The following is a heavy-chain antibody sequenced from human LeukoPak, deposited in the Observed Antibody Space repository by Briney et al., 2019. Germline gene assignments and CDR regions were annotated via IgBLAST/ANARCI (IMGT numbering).Heavy chain of an antibody. CDR2: IYYSGST. V-gene: IGHV4-59*01. D-gene: IGHD5-24*01. CDR1: GGSISSYY. J-gene: IGHJ5*02. Sequence: SETLSLTCTVSGGSISSYYWSWIRQPPGKGLEWIGYIYYSGSTNYNPSLKSRVTISVDTSKNQFSLKLSSVTAADMAVYYCARDPGDGYTPGWFDPWGQGTLVTVSS. CDR3: ARDPGDGYTPGWFDP.